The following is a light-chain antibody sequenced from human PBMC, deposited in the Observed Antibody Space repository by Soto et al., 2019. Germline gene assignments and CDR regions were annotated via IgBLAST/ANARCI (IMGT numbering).Light chain of an antibody. CDR3: SSYAGTNTRYL. CDR2: EVS. J-gene: IGLJ1*01. V-gene: IGLV2-8*01. CDR1: NSDVGSYNF. Sequence: QSVLTQPPSASGSPGQSVTISCTGANSDVGSYNFVSWYQQHSGRAPKLLIYEVSKRPSGVPDRFSGSKSGNTASLTVSGLQAEDEADYYCSSYAGTNTRYLFGSGTKVTVL.